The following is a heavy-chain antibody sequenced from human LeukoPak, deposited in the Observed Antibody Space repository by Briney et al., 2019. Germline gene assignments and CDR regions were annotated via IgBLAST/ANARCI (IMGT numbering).Heavy chain of an antibody. CDR3: ARDIRTTEYSSSWYLGISDY. V-gene: IGHV4-39*07. CDR1: GGSISSSSYY. D-gene: IGHD6-13*01. Sequence: SETLSLTCTVSGGSISSSSYYWGWIRQPPGKGLEWIGSIYYSGSTYYNPSLKSRVTISVDTSKNQFSLKLSSVTAADTAVYYCARDIRTTEYSSSWYLGISDYWGQGTLVTVSS. CDR2: IYYSGST. J-gene: IGHJ4*02.